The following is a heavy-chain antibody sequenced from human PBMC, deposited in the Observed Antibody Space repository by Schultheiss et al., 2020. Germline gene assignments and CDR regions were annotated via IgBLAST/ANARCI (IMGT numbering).Heavy chain of an antibody. Sequence: GGSLRLSCTSAFRFNKYAMNWVSRQAPGEGLEWVAVISYDGSNKYYADSVKGRFTISRDNSKNTLYLQMNSLRAEDTAVYYCAGDLSSPTEFWGQGTLVTVSS. CDR3: AGDLSSPTEF. CDR2: ISYDGSNK. J-gene: IGHJ4*02. CDR1: AFRFNKYA. V-gene: IGHV3-30-3*01. D-gene: IGHD6-13*01.